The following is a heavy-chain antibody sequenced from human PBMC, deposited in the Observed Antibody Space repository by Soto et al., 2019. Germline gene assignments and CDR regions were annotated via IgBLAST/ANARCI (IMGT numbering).Heavy chain of an antibody. V-gene: IGHV1-24*01. CDR3: AGSGYYNNWFDP. CDR1: GYTLTELS. D-gene: IGHD3-22*01. CDR2: FDPEDGET. J-gene: IGHJ5*02. Sequence: ASVKVSFKVSGYTLTELSMHWVRQAPGKGLEWMGGFDPEDGETIYAQKFQGRVTMTEDTSTDTAYMELSSLRSEDTAVYYCAGSGYYNNWFDPWGQGTLVTVSS.